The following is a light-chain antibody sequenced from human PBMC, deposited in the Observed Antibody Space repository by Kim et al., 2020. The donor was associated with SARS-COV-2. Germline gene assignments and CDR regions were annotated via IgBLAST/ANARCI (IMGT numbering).Light chain of an antibody. V-gene: IGKV1-5*03. Sequence: DIQMTQSPSILSASVGDRVTITCRASQSISSWLAWYQQKPGKAPKLLIYKASSLESGVPSRFSGSGSGTEFTLTISSLQPDDFATYSCQQYNSYYTFGQGTKLEI. J-gene: IGKJ2*01. CDR1: QSISSW. CDR2: KAS. CDR3: QQYNSYYT.